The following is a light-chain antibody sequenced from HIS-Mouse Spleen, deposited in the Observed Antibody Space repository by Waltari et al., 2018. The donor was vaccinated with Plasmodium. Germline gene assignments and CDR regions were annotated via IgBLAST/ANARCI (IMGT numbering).Light chain of an antibody. CDR1: QSLVYSEGNPY. V-gene: IGKV2-30*01. Sequence: DVVMTQSPLSLPVTLGQPASISCRSSQSLVYSEGNPYLNWFQQRPGHSPRRLIYQVSTRNSGVPDRFSGSGSGTDFTMKISSVEAEDVGVYYCMQGTHWPPTFGQGTKVEIK. CDR3: MQGTHWPPT. CDR2: QVS. J-gene: IGKJ1*01.